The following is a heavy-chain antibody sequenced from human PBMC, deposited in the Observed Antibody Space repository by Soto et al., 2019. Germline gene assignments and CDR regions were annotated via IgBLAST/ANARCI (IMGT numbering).Heavy chain of an antibody. V-gene: IGHV4-59*08. D-gene: IGHD5-18*01. CDR1: GGSISSYY. Sequence: SETLSLTCTVSGGSISSYYWSWIRQPPGKGLEWIGYIYYSGSTNYNPSLKSRVTISVDTSKNQFSLKLSSVTAADTAVYYCAGFVDTAMIDWFDPWGQGTLVNVSS. CDR3: AGFVDTAMIDWFDP. J-gene: IGHJ5*02. CDR2: IYYSGST.